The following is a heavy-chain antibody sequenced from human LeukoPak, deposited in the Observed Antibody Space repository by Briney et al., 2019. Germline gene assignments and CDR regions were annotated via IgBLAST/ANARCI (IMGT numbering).Heavy chain of an antibody. CDR2: VFDSGRT. Sequence: SETLSLTCTVSGGSISTHYWSWIRQPPGKGLEWIGYVFDSGRTKDNPSLKSRATLSADTSKNQFSLRLTSVTAADSAVYYCATIKRGSIYGYFDFWGQGVLVTVSS. CDR3: ATIKRGSIYGYFDF. V-gene: IGHV4-59*11. D-gene: IGHD5-18*01. CDR1: GGSISTHY. J-gene: IGHJ4*02.